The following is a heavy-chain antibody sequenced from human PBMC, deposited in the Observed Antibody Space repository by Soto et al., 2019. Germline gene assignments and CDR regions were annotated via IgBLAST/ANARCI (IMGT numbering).Heavy chain of an antibody. D-gene: IGHD6-13*01. Sequence: PVGSLRLSCVASGFTFSRHGLSWVRQAPGKGLEWVSTINPSGDSTFYADSVKGRFTISRDNSKNTVYLQMNSLSVGDTAVYLCAKVDVSTAGSFGYWGQGALVTVSS. J-gene: IGHJ4*02. V-gene: IGHV3-23*01. CDR2: INPSGDST. CDR1: GFTFSRHG. CDR3: AKVDVSTAGSFGY.